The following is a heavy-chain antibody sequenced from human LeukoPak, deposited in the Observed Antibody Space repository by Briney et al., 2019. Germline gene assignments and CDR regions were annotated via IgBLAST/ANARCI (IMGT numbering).Heavy chain of an antibody. Sequence: SETLSLTCTVSGGSISSYYWSWIRQTPGKGLEWIGYIYYSGSTNYNPSLKSRVTISVDTSKNQFSLKLSSVTAADTAVYYCARHRPNYYDSSGSFDYWGQGTLVTVSS. J-gene: IGHJ4*02. V-gene: IGHV4-59*08. CDR1: GGSISSYY. D-gene: IGHD3-22*01. CDR2: IYYSGST. CDR3: ARHRPNYYDSSGSFDY.